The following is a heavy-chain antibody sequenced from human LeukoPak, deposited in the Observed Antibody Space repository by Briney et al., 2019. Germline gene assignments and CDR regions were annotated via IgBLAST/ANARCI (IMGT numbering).Heavy chain of an antibody. D-gene: IGHD2-2*02. CDR2: IDSSSSYM. J-gene: IGHJ3*02. V-gene: IGHV3-21*01. CDR3: ARAYCSRTTCYTYDAFDI. CDR1: GFTFSGYN. Sequence: GGSLRLSCAASGFTFSGYNMNWVRQAPGKGLEWVSSIDSSSSYMYYPDSVRGRLTISRDNAKNSLDLQMNSLRAEDTAVYFCARAYCSRTTCYTYDAFDIWGQGTMVTVSS.